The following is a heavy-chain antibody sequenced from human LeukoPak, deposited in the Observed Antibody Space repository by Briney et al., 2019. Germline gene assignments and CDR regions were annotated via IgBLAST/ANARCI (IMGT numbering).Heavy chain of an antibody. D-gene: IGHD2-2*01. CDR1: GYGFTSYW. V-gene: IGHV5-10-1*01. CDR2: IDPSDSYT. CDR3: ARVVPAANEDWFDP. Sequence: PGESLKISCKGSGYGFTSYWISWVRQMPGKGLEWMGRIDPSDSYTNYSPSFQGHVTISADKSTSTAYLQWSSLKASDTAMYYCARVVPAANEDWFDPWGQGTLVTVSS. J-gene: IGHJ5*02.